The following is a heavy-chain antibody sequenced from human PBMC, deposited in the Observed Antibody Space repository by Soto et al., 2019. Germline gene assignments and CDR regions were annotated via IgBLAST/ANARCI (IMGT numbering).Heavy chain of an antibody. J-gene: IGHJ4*02. V-gene: IGHV1-3*01. Sequence: ASVKVSCKASGYTFTSYAMHWVRQAPGQRLEWMGWINAGNGNTKYSQKFQGRVTITGDTSASTAYMDLSSLRSEDTAVYYCARQAEGGYHYAYWGQGTLVTVSS. CDR3: ARQAEGGYHYAY. D-gene: IGHD5-12*01. CDR1: GYTFTSYA. CDR2: INAGNGNT.